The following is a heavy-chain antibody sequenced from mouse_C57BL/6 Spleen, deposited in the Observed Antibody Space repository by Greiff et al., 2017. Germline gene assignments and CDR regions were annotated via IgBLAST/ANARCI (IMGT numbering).Heavy chain of an antibody. CDR3: ARGYYYGRGAFAY. CDR1: VYTFTSYW. J-gene: IGHJ3*01. CDR2: IHPNSGST. V-gene: IGHV1-64*01. Sequence: VQLQQPGAELVKPGASVKLSCKASVYTFTSYWMHWVKQRPGQGLEWIGMIHPNSGSTNYNEKFKSKATLTVEKSSSTAYMQLSRLTSEDSAVYYCARGYYYGRGAFAYWGQGTLVTVSA. D-gene: IGHD1-1*01.